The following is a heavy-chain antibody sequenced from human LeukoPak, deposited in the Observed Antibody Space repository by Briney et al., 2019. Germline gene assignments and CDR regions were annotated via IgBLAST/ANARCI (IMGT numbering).Heavy chain of an antibody. J-gene: IGHJ6*03. D-gene: IGHD6-13*01. CDR1: GFTFDDYA. V-gene: IGHV3-9*01. Sequence: GGSLRLSCAASGFTFDDYAMHWVRQAPGKGLEWVSGISWNSGSIGYADSVEGRFTISRDNAKNSLYLQMNSLRAEDTALYYCAKSGIAYYYYYMDVWGKGTTVTVSS. CDR2: ISWNSGSI. CDR3: AKSGIAYYYYYMDV.